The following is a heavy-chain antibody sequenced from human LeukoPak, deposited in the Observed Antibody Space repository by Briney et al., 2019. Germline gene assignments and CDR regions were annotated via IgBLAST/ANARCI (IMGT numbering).Heavy chain of an antibody. D-gene: IGHD6-13*01. CDR1: GFTFSSYS. CDR3: ARDPGSSSTNWYFDL. CDR2: ISSGTTYI. Sequence: GGSLRLSCAASGFTFSSYSMNWVRQAPGRGLEWVSSISSGTTYIYYADSVKGRFTISKDNAKNSLYLQMNSLRAEDTAVYYCARDPGSSSTNWYFDLWGRDTLVTVSS. V-gene: IGHV3-21*01. J-gene: IGHJ2*01.